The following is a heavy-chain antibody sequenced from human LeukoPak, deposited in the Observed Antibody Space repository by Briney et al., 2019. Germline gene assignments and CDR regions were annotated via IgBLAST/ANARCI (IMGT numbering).Heavy chain of an antibody. CDR2: INHSGST. Sequence: SETLSLTCAVYGGSFSGYYWSWIRQPPGKGLEGIGEINHSGSTKYNPSLKSRVTISIDTSKNQFSLKVSSVTAADTAVYYCARGQKYYYDSSGYGPNDYWGQGTLVTVSS. V-gene: IGHV4-34*01. CDR3: ARGQKYYYDSSGYGPNDY. D-gene: IGHD3-22*01. J-gene: IGHJ4*02. CDR1: GGSFSGYY.